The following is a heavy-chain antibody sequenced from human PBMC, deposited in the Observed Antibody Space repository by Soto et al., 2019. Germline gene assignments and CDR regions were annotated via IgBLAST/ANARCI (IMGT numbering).Heavy chain of an antibody. CDR3: ARGGVVVPAATIFRYYYYYGMDV. CDR1: GGTFSSYA. J-gene: IGHJ6*02. D-gene: IGHD2-2*01. CDR2: IIPIFGTA. V-gene: IGHV1-69*01. Sequence: QVQLVQSGAEVNKPGSSVKVSCKASGGTFSSYAISWVRQAPGQGLEWMGGIIPIFGTANYAQKFQGRVTITADESTSTAYMELSSLRSEDTAVYYCARGGVVVPAATIFRYYYYYGMDVWGQGTTVTVSS.